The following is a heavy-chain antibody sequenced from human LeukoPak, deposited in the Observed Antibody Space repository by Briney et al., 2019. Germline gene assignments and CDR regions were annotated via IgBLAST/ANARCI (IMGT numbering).Heavy chain of an antibody. CDR3: ARGVELLRPNWFDP. CDR2: ISSSSSTI. V-gene: IGHV3-48*04. CDR1: GFTFSSYS. J-gene: IGHJ5*02. D-gene: IGHD1-26*01. Sequence: GGSLRLSCAASGFTFSSYSMNWVRQAPGKGLEWVSYISSSSSTIYYADSVKGRFTISRDNAKNSLYLQMNSLRAEDTAVYYCARGVELLRPNWFDPWGQGTLVTVSS.